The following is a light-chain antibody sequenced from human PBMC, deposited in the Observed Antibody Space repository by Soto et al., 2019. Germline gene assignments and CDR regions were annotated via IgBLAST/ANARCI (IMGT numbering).Light chain of an antibody. Sequence: VLTQSPDTLSLSPVERATLSCRASQSISSDYLVWYQQKPGQAPRLLIYGASSRATGIPDRFSGSGSGTDFTLTINRLEPEDFAVYYCQHYGNSPPSVTFGPGTKVDIK. CDR2: GAS. CDR3: QHYGNSPPSVT. CDR1: QSISSDY. J-gene: IGKJ3*01. V-gene: IGKV3-20*01.